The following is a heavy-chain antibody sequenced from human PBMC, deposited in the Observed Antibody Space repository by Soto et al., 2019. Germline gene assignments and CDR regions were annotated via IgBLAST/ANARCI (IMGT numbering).Heavy chain of an antibody. V-gene: IGHV4-59*01. J-gene: IGHJ4*02. CDR3: ARSTDGSASAVGV. D-gene: IGHD2-2*01. Sequence: QVQLQESGPGLVKPSETLSLTCTVSGGSISDYYWTWIRQPPGKGLEWIGHIFYTGTTNYNRSLKSRVTISLDTSKNQFSLNLHSVTTADSATYYCARSTDGSASAVGVWGSGKLATVSS. CDR2: IFYTGTT. CDR1: GGSISDYY.